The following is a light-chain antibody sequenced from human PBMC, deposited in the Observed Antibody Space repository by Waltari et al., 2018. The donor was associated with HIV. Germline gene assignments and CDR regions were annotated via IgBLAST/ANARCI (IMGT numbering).Light chain of an antibody. CDR2: GAS. J-gene: IGKJ1*01. CDR3: QQYNNWLKWT. CDR1: QSVSSN. V-gene: IGKV3-15*01. Sequence: EIVMTQSPATLSVSPGERATLSCRARQSVSSNLAWYQQKPGQAPRLLIYGASTRATGIPARFSGSGSGTEFTLTISSLQSEDFAVYYCQQYNNWLKWTFGQGTKVEIK.